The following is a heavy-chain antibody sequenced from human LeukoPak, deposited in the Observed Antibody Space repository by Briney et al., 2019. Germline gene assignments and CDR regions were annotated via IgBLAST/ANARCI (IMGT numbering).Heavy chain of an antibody. CDR3: ARLGITEREVDY. Sequence: GASVKVSCKASGYTFTSYDINWVRQATGQGLEWMGWMNPNSGNTGYAQKFQGRVTITRNTSISTAYMELSSLRSEDTAVYYCARLGITEREVDYWGQGTLVTVSS. CDR2: MNPNSGNT. J-gene: IGHJ4*02. D-gene: IGHD1-20*01. CDR1: GYTFTSYD. V-gene: IGHV1-8*03.